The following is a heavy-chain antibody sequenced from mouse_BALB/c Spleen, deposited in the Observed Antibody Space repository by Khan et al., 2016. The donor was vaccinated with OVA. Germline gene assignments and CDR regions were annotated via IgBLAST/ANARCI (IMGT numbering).Heavy chain of an antibody. CDR1: GSASTNYG. J-gene: IGHJ3*01. D-gene: IGHD2-2*01. V-gene: IGHV2-3*01. CDR3: AIIFYGYDWFAY. Sequence: QVQLKESGPGLVAPSQNLSITCTVSGSASTNYGVSWARQTHGKGLEWLGVIWSDGNTNYHSSLKSRLTITRDNSKSQVLLKLNSLQTDDTATYYCAIIFYGYDWFAYWGQGTLVTVSA. CDR2: IWSDGNT.